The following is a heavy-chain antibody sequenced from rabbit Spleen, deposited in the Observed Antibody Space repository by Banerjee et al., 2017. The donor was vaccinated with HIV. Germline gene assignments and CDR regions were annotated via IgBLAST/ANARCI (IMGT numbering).Heavy chain of an antibody. CDR2: IDIGVSDFT. V-gene: IGHV1S40*01. CDR1: GVSFSGNSY. CDR3: ARDTIISFSSYDMDF. J-gene: IGHJ6*01. D-gene: IGHD1-1*01. Sequence: QSLEESGGDLVKPGESLPLTCITSGVSFSGNSYMCWVRQAPGKGLEWVSCIDIGVSDFTYFSTCAKGRFTISKTSSSTVTLQMIRLTAADTTTYFCARDTIISFSSYDMDFWGPGTLVTVS.